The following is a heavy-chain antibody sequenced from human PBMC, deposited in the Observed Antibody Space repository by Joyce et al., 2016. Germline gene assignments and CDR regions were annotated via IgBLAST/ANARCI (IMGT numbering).Heavy chain of an antibody. CDR2: ISAGGGRT. V-gene: IGHV3-23*01. Sequence: EVQLLESGGGLVQPGGSLRLSCAVSGFAFSNYAMSWVRQAPGKGLEWVLSISAGGGRTYYADSVKGRFTISRDNSKNTLYLQMNSLRAEDTAVYYCAKTYYDFWSARNKDYFYYYYMDVWGKGTTVTVSS. D-gene: IGHD3-3*01. CDR3: AKTYYDFWSARNKDYFYYYYMDV. CDR1: GFAFSNYA. J-gene: IGHJ6*03.